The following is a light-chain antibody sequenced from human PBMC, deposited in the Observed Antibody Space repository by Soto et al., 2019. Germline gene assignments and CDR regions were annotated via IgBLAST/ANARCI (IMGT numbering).Light chain of an antibody. J-gene: IGLJ3*02. Sequence: VVTQEPSLTVSPGGTVTLTCGSSTGAVTSGHYPYWFQQKPGQAPRTLIYDISKKHSWTPARFSGSLLGDKAALTLSGVQPEDEAEYYCLLTYSDAVVFGGGTQLTVL. CDR2: DIS. CDR1: TGAVTSGHY. V-gene: IGLV7-46*01. CDR3: LLTYSDAVV.